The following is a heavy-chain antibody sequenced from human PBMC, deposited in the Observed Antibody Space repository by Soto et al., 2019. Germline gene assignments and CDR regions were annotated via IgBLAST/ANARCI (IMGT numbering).Heavy chain of an antibody. CDR2: INPDNGNT. V-gene: IGHV1-3*01. CDR3: ARGIATGQLDP. Sequence: ASVKVSFKASGYTFTRYTMNWVRQAPGQRLEWMGWINPDNGNTKSSQKFQDRVIITRDTSASTAYMDLSSLRSEDTAVHYCARGIATGQLDPWGQGTLVTVSS. CDR1: GYTFTRYT. J-gene: IGHJ5*02. D-gene: IGHD2-15*01.